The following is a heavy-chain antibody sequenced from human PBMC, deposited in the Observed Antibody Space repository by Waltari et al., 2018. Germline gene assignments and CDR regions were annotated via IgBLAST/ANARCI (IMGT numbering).Heavy chain of an antibody. J-gene: IGHJ4*02. CDR2: ISSSSSYI. CDR1: GFTFSSYS. V-gene: IGHV3-21*01. Sequence: SCAASGFTFSSYSMNWVRQAPGKGLEWVSSISSSSSYIYYADSVKGRFTISRDNAKNSLYLQMNSLRAEDTAVYYCARESRSISGYYHDYFDYWGQGTLVTVSS. CDR3: ARESRSISGYYHDYFDY. D-gene: IGHD3-22*01.